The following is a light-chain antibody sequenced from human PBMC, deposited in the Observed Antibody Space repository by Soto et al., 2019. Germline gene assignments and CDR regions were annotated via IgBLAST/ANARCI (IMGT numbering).Light chain of an antibody. CDR1: QSVSSY. V-gene: IGKV3-11*01. J-gene: IGKJ2*01. CDR2: DAS. Sequence: EIVLTQSPATLSLSPGERATLSCRASQSVSSYLAWYQQKPGQAPRLLIYDASNRATGIPARFSGSGSGTDFTLTISSLEPEDFAVYYCHQRSNWPPYTFGQGTNLEF. CDR3: HQRSNWPPYT.